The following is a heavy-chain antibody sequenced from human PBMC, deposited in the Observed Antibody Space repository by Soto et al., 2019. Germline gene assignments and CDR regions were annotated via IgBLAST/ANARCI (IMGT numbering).Heavy chain of an antibody. Sequence: SETLSLSCAVYGGSFSGYYWSWIRQPPGKGLEWIGEVNHSGSTNYNPSLKSRVTISVDTSKNQFSLQLSSVTAADTAVYYCARGHNLGYCSSISCFFRQKHYSMHVWGKGTTVSGFS. CDR3: ARGHNLGYCSSISCFFRQKHYSMHV. V-gene: IGHV4-34*01. D-gene: IGHD2-2*01. CDR1: GGSFSGYY. CDR2: VNHSGST. J-gene: IGHJ6*03.